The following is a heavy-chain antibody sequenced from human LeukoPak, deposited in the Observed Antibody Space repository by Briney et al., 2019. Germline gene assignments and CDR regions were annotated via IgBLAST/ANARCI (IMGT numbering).Heavy chain of an antibody. CDR3: AKRLTRVQMGLPSSDY. Sequence: TGGSLRLSCAASGFTFSDYYMSWIRQAPGKGLEWVSAISGSGGSTYYADSVKGRFTISRDNSKNTLYLQMNSLRAQDTAVYYCAKRLTRVQMGLPSSDYWGQGTLVTVSS. V-gene: IGHV3-23*01. D-gene: IGHD1-14*01. CDR2: ISGSGGST. CDR1: GFTFSDYY. J-gene: IGHJ4*02.